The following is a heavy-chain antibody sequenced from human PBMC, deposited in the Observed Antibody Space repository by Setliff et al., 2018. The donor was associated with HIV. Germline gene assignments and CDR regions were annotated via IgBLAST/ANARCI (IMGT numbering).Heavy chain of an antibody. CDR2: VIADNGDT. CDR3: ARGDAIVIGSVYDMDV. D-gene: IGHD3-22*01. Sequence: ASVKVSCKASGYTFTKYAMHWVRQAPGQRLEWMGWVIADNGDTKYSQKFEGRVTITRDTSASTAYMELSSLRAEDTSVYYCARGDAIVIGSVYDMDVWGQGTPVTVSS. J-gene: IGHJ6*02. CDR1: GYTFTKYA. V-gene: IGHV1-3*01.